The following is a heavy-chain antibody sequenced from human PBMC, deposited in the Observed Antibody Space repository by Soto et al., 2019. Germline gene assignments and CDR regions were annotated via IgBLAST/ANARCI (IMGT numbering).Heavy chain of an antibody. Sequence: EVQLVESGGGLVQPGGSLRLSCAVSGFTFSNYWMHWVRQAPGKGLLYLSYINKDGSTTNYADSVKGRFTISRDNAKNTLYLQMNSLRAEDTAVYYCVRDLWGPEYWGQGTLVTVSS. D-gene: IGHD2-21*01. CDR2: INKDGSTT. J-gene: IGHJ4*02. V-gene: IGHV3-74*01. CDR3: VRDLWGPEY. CDR1: GFTFSNYW.